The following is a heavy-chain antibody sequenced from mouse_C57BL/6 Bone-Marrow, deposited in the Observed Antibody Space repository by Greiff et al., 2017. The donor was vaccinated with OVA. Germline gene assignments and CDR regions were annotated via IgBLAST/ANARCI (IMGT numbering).Heavy chain of an antibody. J-gene: IGHJ3*01. CDR3: AREGGYYVGFAY. CDR2: IYPRSGNT. D-gene: IGHD2-3*01. V-gene: IGHV1-81*01. CDR1: GYTFTSYG. Sequence: VKLMESGAELARPGASVKLSCKASGYTFTSYGISWVKQRTGQGLEWIGEIYPRSGNTYYNEKFKGKATLTADKSSSTAYMELHSLTSEDSAVYFCAREGGYYVGFAYWGQGTLVTVSA.